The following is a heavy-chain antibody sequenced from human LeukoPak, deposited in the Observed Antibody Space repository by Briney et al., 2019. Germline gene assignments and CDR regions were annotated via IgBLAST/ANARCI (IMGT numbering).Heavy chain of an antibody. CDR2: IIPILGIA. CDR3: ARNPIREGMDV. D-gene: IGHD1-26*01. Sequence: SVKVSCKASGGTFSSYAISWVRQAPGQGLEWMGRIIPILGIANYAQKFQGRVTITADKSTSTAYMELSSLRSEDTAVYYCARNPIREGMDVWGQGTTVTVSS. J-gene: IGHJ6*02. V-gene: IGHV1-69*04. CDR1: GGTFSSYA.